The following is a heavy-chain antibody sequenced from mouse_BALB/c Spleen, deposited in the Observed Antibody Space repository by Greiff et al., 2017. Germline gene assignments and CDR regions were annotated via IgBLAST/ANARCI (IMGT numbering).Heavy chain of an antibody. CDR3: AREGLRREWFAY. J-gene: IGHJ3*01. CDR2: IWAGGST. Sequence: VQLQESGPGLVAPSQSLSITCTVSGFSLTSYGVHWVRQPPGKGLEWLGVIWAGGSTNYNSALMSRLSISKDNSKSQVFLKMNSLQTDDTAMYYCAREGLRREWFAYWGQGTLVTVSA. CDR1: GFSLTSYG. D-gene: IGHD2-4*01. V-gene: IGHV2-9*02.